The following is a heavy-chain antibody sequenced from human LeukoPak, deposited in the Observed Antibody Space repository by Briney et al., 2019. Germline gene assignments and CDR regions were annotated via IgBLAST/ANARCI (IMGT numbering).Heavy chain of an antibody. CDR3: ARGRSTSVSYYSGMDV. CDR1: GFSVSSNY. Sequence: GSLTLSCAASGFSVSSNYMCWVRQPPREGLGWGSVIYCVGSTYYADSVKGRLTISRDNTKNTLYLQMNSLSAEDTAVYYCARGRSTSVSYYSGMDVWGQGTTVTVSS. CDR2: IYCVGST. J-gene: IGHJ6*02. D-gene: IGHD2-2*01. V-gene: IGHV3-53*01.